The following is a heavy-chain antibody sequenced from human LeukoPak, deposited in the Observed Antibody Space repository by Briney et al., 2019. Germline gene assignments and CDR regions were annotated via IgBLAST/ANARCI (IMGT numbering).Heavy chain of an antibody. CDR3: ARFPSFYDLGGAANAFDI. J-gene: IGHJ3*02. V-gene: IGHV4-4*07. CDR2: IHTSGGN. CDR1: GDSISNFW. D-gene: IGHD2-21*01. Sequence: SETLSLTCTVSGDSISNFWWNWIRLPAGKGLEWIGRIHTSGGNNYNPSLRSRVTMSLDTSKNQFSLQLTSVTAADTAVYYCARFPSFYDLGGAANAFDIWGQGTMVIVSS.